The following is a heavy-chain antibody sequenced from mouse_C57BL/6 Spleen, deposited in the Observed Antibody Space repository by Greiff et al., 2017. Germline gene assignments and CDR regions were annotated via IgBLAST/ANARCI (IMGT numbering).Heavy chain of an antibody. CDR2: IHPSDSDT. CDR3: ASLYGSPLYFDV. V-gene: IGHV1-74*01. J-gene: IGHJ1*03. CDR1: GYTFTSYW. Sequence: QVQLKQPGAELVKPGASVKVSCKASGYTFTSYWMHWVKQRPGQGLEWIGRIHPSDSDTNYNQKFKGKATLTVDKSSSTAYMQLSSLTSEDSAVYYCASLYGSPLYFDVWGTGTTVTVSS. D-gene: IGHD1-1*01.